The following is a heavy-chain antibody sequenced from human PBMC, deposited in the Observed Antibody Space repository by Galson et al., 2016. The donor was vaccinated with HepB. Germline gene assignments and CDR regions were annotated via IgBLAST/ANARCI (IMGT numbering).Heavy chain of an antibody. J-gene: IGHJ4*02. CDR1: GFTFSKTS. D-gene: IGHD3-10*01. Sequence: SLRLSCAASGFTFSKTSMHWVHQAPGKGLEWLAVISDNGVNKYHSDSVKGRFTISRDNSKNTLYLQMNSLKAEDTAVYYCAPRALVWFGEGRGYWGQGTLVTVSS. CDR2: ISDNGVNK. CDR3: APRALVWFGEGRGY. V-gene: IGHV3-30*03.